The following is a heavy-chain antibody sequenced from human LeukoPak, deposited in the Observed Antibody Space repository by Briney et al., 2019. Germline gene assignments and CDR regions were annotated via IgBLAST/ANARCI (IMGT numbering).Heavy chain of an antibody. CDR1: GFTFSNYE. CDR3: AARGGSGSSYYFDY. Sequence: GGSLRLSCAASGFTFSNYEMHWVRQAPGKGLEWVSYISSSAGTIYYADSVKGRFTISRDNSKNTLYLQMNSLRAEDTAVYYCAARGGSGSSYYFDYWGQGTLVTVSS. J-gene: IGHJ4*02. D-gene: IGHD3-10*01. V-gene: IGHV3-48*03. CDR2: ISSSAGTI.